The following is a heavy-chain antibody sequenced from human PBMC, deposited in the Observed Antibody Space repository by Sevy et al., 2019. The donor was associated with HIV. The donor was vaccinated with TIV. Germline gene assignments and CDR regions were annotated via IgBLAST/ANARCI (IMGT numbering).Heavy chain of an antibody. CDR2: ISASGGST. J-gene: IGHJ4*02. D-gene: IGHD3-10*01. Sequence: GGSLRLSCAASGFIFNSYAMSWVRQAPGKGLEWVSSISASGGSTYYADSVKGRFTISRDNSRNTVDVEMNSLRGEDMAIYYCAKGYGSWSPPDFWGQGTLVTVSS. V-gene: IGHV3-23*01. CDR1: GFIFNSYA. CDR3: AKGYGSWSPPDF.